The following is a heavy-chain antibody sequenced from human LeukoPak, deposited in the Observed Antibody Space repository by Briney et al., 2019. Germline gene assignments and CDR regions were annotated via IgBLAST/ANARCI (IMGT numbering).Heavy chain of an antibody. V-gene: IGHV3-30-3*01. J-gene: IGHJ4*02. CDR3: ARVNRVGANSDY. CDR2: ISYDGSNK. D-gene: IGHD1-26*01. Sequence: GGSLRLSCAASGFTFSSYAMHWVRQAPGKGLEWVAVISYDGSNKYYADSVKGRFTISRDNAKNTLYLQMNSLRAEDTAVYYCARVNRVGANSDYWGQGTLVTVSS. CDR1: GFTFSSYA.